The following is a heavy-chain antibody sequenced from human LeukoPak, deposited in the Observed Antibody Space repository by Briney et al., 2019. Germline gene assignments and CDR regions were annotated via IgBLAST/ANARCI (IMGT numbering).Heavy chain of an antibody. D-gene: IGHD3-10*01. CDR1: GYTFTSYD. Sequence: ASVKVSCKASGYTFTSYDINWVRQATGQGLEWMGWMNANGGDTGYAQNFQGRVTMTRNTSISTAYMELSSLRSEDTAIYYCARGGTYLPFGYWGQGTLVTVSS. CDR2: MNANGGDT. CDR3: ARGGTYLPFGY. J-gene: IGHJ4*02. V-gene: IGHV1-8*01.